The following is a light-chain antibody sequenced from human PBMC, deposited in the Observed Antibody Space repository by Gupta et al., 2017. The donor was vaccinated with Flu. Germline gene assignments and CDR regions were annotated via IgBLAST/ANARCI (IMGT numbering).Light chain of an antibody. Sequence: QSVLTQPPSVSGPPGQSVTISCTGSTSHIGATYDVHWYQHLPGTAPNIIIHNNDNRPPGVPDQFAGSKSGSSASLAITGLQAEDEADYYCQSYDSRLDVRVLGGGTKLTVL. V-gene: IGLV1-40*01. CDR3: QSYDSRLDVRV. CDR1: TSHIGATYD. CDR2: NND. J-gene: IGLJ3*02.